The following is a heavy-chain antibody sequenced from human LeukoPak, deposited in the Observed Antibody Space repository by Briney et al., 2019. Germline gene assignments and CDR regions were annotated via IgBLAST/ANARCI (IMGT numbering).Heavy chain of an antibody. CDR1: GYALTELS. D-gene: IGHD3-10*01. CDR3: TTLGYYGSGFYYYFEY. J-gene: IGHJ4*02. Sequence: ASVTVSRTVSGYALTELSMHWVRQAPGKGLEWMGGFDPEAGEIIYAQKFQGRVTMTEDTPTDTAYMELSSLRSEDTAVYYCTTLGYYGSGFYYYFEYWGQGTLVTVSS. CDR2: FDPEAGEI. V-gene: IGHV1-24*01.